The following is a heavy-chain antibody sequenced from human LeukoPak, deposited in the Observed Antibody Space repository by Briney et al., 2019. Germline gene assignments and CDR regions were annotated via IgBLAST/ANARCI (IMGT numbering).Heavy chain of an antibody. J-gene: IGHJ4*02. Sequence: GGSLRLSCAASGFTFSSYSMNWVRQAPGKGLEWVSYISSSSSTIYYADSVKGRFTISRDNAKNSLYLQMNSLRAEDTAVYYCAREQTQWELLGEFDYWGQGTLVTVSS. CDR1: GFTFSSYS. D-gene: IGHD1-26*01. V-gene: IGHV3-48*01. CDR3: AREQTQWELLGEFDY. CDR2: ISSSSSTI.